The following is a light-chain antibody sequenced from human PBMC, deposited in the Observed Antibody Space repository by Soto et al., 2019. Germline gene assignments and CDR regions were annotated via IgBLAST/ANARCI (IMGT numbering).Light chain of an antibody. CDR2: AAS. Sequence: IQMTQSPSSLSASVGDRVTITCRASEGIRNDLAWYQQKPEKAPKLLIYAASTVQSGVPSRFSGSGSGTEFTLTISSLQPDDFATYYCQQYNSPITFGQGTRLEI. J-gene: IGKJ5*01. CDR1: EGIRND. CDR3: QQYNSPIT. V-gene: IGKV1-17*01.